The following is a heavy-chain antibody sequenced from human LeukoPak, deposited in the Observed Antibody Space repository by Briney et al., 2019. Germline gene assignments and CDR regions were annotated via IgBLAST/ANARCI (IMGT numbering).Heavy chain of an antibody. CDR1: GFTVSSNY. CDR2: IYSGGST. D-gene: IGHD1-7*01. J-gene: IGHJ4*02. Sequence: PGGSLRLSCAASGFTVSSNYMSWVRQAPVKGLEWVSVIYSGGSTYYADSVKGRFTISRDNSKNTLYLQMNSLRAEDTAVYYCARVEFGGRTTRMYYFDYWGQGTLVTVSS. V-gene: IGHV3-53*01. CDR3: ARVEFGGRTTRMYYFDY.